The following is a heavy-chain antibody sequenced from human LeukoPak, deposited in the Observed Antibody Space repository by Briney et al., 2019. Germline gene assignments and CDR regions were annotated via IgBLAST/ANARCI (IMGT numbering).Heavy chain of an antibody. D-gene: IGHD6-19*01. CDR3: ARQGAGTGVSWFDP. Sequence: ASVKVSCKASGYTFTGYYMHWVRQAPGQGLEWMGWINPNSGGTNYAQKFQGRVTMTRDTSISTAYMELSRLRSDDTAVYYCARQGAGTGVSWFDPWGQGTLVTVSS. V-gene: IGHV1-2*02. CDR2: INPNSGGT. J-gene: IGHJ5*02. CDR1: GYTFTGYY.